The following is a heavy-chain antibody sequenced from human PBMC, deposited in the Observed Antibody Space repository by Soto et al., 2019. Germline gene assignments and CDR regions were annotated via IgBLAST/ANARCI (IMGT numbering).Heavy chain of an antibody. CDR2: INPGPSSA. V-gene: IGHV1-46*01. Sequence: ASVKVSCKASNGSLSSHFMHWVRQAPVEVLEWMGIINPGPSSASYSKEFQGRLTLTSDMPSRTVYMQLSNLRSDDTAVYYCAGASSRVSSVVAAYWGQGTMVTLSS. D-gene: IGHD2-15*01. J-gene: IGHJ4*02. CDR1: NGSLSSHF. CDR3: AGASSRVSSVVAAY.